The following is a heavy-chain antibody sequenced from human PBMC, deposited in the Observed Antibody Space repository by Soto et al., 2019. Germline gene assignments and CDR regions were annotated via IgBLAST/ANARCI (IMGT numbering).Heavy chain of an antibody. V-gene: IGHV3-30*18. CDR3: AKDYDFWSASVNPYFDS. J-gene: IGHJ4*02. CDR2: MSHDENRK. CDR1: GFTFAHYA. Sequence: QAQLVESGGGVVQPGTSLRLSCAASGFTFAHYAMHWVRHSPGKGLEWVAFMSHDENRKLYSDSVKGRFTISRDNSNSTLYLQMNRLRAEDSAIYYCAKDYDFWSASVNPYFDSWGLGTLVTVSS. D-gene: IGHD3-3*01.